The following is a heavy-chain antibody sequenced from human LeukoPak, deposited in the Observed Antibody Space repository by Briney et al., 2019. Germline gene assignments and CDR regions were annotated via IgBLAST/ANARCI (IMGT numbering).Heavy chain of an antibody. J-gene: IGHJ6*03. CDR2: ISAYNGNT. CDR1: GYTFTSYG. V-gene: IGHV1-18*01. CDR3: ARETPFDILTGPNYYYYYMDV. D-gene: IGHD3-9*01. Sequence: ASVKVSCKASGYTFTSYGISWVRQAPGQGLEWMGWISAYNGNTNYAQKLQGRVTMTTDTSTSTVYMELSSLRSEDTAVYYCARETPFDILTGPNYYYYYMDVWGKGTTVTISS.